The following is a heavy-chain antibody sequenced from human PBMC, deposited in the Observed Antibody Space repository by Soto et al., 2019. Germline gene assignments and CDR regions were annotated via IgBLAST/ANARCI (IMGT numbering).Heavy chain of an antibody. J-gene: IGHJ4*02. Sequence: QSQLQESGPGLVKPSETLSLTCSVSVASISSSSYYWGWIRQSPGKGLEWIGDFLFGGNTFYSPSLRSRATISADTSKNQFSLNLTSVTAADTAVYYCARRIAFASSGYGSKIDFWGQGILVTVSS. D-gene: IGHD3-22*01. CDR3: ARRIAFASSGYGSKIDF. V-gene: IGHV4-39*01. CDR1: VASISSSSYY. CDR2: FLFGGNT.